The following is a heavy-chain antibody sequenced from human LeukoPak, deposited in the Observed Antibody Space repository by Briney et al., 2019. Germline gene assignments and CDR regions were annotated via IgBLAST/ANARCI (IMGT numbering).Heavy chain of an antibody. CDR3: ARAEPSGYSYGPPDY. CDR1: GGTFSSYA. CDR2: IIPIFGTA. D-gene: IGHD5-18*01. V-gene: IGHV1-69*05. J-gene: IGHJ4*02. Sequence: SVKVSCKASGGTFSSYAISWVRQAPGQGLEWMGGIIPIFGTANYAQKFQDRVTITTDESTSTAYMELSSLRSEDTAVYYCARAEPSGYSYGPPDYWGQGTLVTVSS.